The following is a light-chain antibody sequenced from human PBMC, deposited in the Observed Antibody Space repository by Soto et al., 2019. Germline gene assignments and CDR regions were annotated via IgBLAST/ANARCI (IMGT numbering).Light chain of an antibody. V-gene: IGLV2-11*01. CDR1: SSDVGGYNY. CDR3: QSFDSSLRDYV. Sequence: QSVLTQPRSVSGSPGQSVTISCTGTSSDVGGYNYVSWYQQHPGKAPKLMIYDVNKWPSGVPHRFSGSKSGNTASLTISGLQAEDEADYYCQSFDSSLRDYVFGDGTKLTVL. CDR2: DVN. J-gene: IGLJ1*01.